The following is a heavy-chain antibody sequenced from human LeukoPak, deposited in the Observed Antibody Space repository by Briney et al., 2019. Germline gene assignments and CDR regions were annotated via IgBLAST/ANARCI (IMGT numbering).Heavy chain of an antibody. Sequence: GGSLRLSCAASGFTFSDYRMSWVRQAPGKGLEWVANIKQDGSEKDYADSVKGRFTISRDNSKNTLYLQMNSLRAEDTAVYYCAKAPVLRYFDWLLWYFDYWGQGTLVTVSS. CDR2: IKQDGSEK. CDR3: AKAPVLRYFDWLLWYFDY. CDR1: GFTFSDYR. V-gene: IGHV3-7*01. J-gene: IGHJ4*02. D-gene: IGHD3-9*01.